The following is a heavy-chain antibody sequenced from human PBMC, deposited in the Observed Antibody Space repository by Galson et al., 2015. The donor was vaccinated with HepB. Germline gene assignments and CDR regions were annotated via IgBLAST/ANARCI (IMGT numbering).Heavy chain of an antibody. CDR2: IKQDGSEK. CDR1: GFTFSSYW. J-gene: IGHJ5*02. CDR3: ARDWYCTSTSCYGGWFDP. D-gene: IGHD2-2*01. V-gene: IGHV3-7*03. Sequence: SLRLSCAASGFTFSSYWMSWVRQAPGKGLEWVANIKQDGSEKYYVDSVKGRFTISRDNAKNSLYLQMNGLRAEDTALYYCARDWYCTSTSCYGGWFDPWGQGTLVTVSS.